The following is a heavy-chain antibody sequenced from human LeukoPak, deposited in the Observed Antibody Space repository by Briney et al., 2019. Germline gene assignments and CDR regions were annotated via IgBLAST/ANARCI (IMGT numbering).Heavy chain of an antibody. CDR2: IYHSGST. D-gene: IGHD6-6*01. Sequence: PSETLSLTCTVSGGSISSGGYYWSWIRQPPGKGLEWIGYIYHSGSTYYNPSLKSRVTISVDRSKNQFSLKLSSVTAADTAVYYCARVFMAARPGFRANYYFDYWGQGTLVTVSS. CDR1: GGSISSGGYY. J-gene: IGHJ4*02. V-gene: IGHV4-30-2*01. CDR3: ARVFMAARPGFRANYYFDY.